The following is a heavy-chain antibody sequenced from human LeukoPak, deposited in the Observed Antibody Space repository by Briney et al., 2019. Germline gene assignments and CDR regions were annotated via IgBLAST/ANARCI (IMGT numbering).Heavy chain of an antibody. CDR1: GFTFGSYA. J-gene: IGHJ4*02. D-gene: IGHD6-19*01. CDR3: AKGPLAGRKAAFDY. Sequence: GGSLRLSCAASGFTFGSYAMSWVRQAPGKGLEWVSAISASGGNTYYADSVKGRFTISRDNSKNTLYLQMNSLRAEDTAVYYCAKGPLAGRKAAFDYWGQGTLVTVSS. V-gene: IGHV3-23*01. CDR2: ISASGGNT.